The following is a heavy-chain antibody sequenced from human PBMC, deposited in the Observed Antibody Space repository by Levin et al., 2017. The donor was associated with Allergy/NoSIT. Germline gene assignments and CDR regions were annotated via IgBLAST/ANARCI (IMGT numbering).Heavy chain of an antibody. CDR1: GGSFSSYT. D-gene: IGHD2-2*01. CDR3: AKTYCSITSCHLSWYFYGMDV. V-gene: IGHV1-69*02. Sequence: KISCKASGGSFSSYTINWVRQAPGQGLEWMGRIIPILGIANYAQKFQGRVTITADKSTSTAYMEVSSLRSEDTAVYYCAKTYCSITSCHLSWYFYGMDVWGQGTTVTVSS. CDR2: IIPILGIA. J-gene: IGHJ6*02.